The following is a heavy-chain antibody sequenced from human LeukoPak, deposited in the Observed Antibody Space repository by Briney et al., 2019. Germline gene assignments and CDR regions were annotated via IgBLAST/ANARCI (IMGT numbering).Heavy chain of an antibody. CDR2: MSGSGGTT. V-gene: IGHV3-23*01. CDR3: AKPGYYDFWSGYLIH. J-gene: IGHJ4*02. Sequence: GGSLRLSCAASGFTFSSYAMNWVRQAPGKGLEWVSAMSGSGGTTYYADSVKGRFTISRDNSKNTLYLQMNSLRAEDTAVYYCAKPGYYDFWSGYLIHWGQGTLVTVSS. CDR1: GFTFSSYA. D-gene: IGHD3-3*01.